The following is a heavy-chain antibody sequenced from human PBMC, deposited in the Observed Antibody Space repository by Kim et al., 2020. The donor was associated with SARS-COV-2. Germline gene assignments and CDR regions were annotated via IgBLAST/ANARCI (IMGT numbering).Heavy chain of an antibody. Sequence: GGSLRLSCAASGFTFDDYAMHWVRQAPGKGLEWVSGISWNSGSIGYADSVKGRFTISRDNAKNSLYLQMNSLRAEDTALYYCAKEGGDSSGYYYIFDYWG. V-gene: IGHV3-9*01. CDR2: ISWNSGSI. D-gene: IGHD3-22*01. J-gene: IGHJ4*01. CDR1: GFTFDDYA. CDR3: AKEGGDSSGYYYIFDY.